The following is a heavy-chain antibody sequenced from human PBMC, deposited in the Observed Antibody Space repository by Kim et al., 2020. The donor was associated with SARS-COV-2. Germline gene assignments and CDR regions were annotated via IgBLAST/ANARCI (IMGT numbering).Heavy chain of an antibody. D-gene: IGHD6-13*01. CDR2: IDPSDSYT. V-gene: IGHV5-10-1*01. CDR3: ARQGWAAALRSDAFDI. CDR1: GYSFTSYW. Sequence: GKSLKISCKGSGYSFTSYWISWVRQMPGKGLEWMGRIDPSDSYTNYSPSFQGHVTISADKSISTAYLQGSSLKASDTAMYYCARQGWAAALRSDAFDIWGQGTMVTVSS. J-gene: IGHJ3*02.